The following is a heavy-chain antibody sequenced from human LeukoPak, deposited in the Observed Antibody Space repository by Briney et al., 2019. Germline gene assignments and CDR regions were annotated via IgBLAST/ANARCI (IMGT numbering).Heavy chain of an antibody. V-gene: IGHV1-2*02. CDR1: GYTFTVYY. CDR2: INPNSGGT. J-gene: IGHJ4*02. CDR3: ASDPSGSHYGAFDY. Sequence: ASVKVSFKAAGYTFTVYYIHWVRQAPGQGLEWMGWINPNSGGTYYAQKFQGRVTMTMYTSISTAYMELSRMSSDDTAVYYCASDPSGSHYGAFDYWGQGTLVTVSS. D-gene: IGHD1-26*01.